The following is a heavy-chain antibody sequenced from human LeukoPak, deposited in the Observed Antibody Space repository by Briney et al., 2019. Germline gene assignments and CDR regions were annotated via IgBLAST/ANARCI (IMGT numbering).Heavy chain of an antibody. Sequence: PSETLSLTCTVSGGSISSGGYYWSWIRQPPGKGLEWIGYIYYSGSTNYNPSLKSRVTISVDTSKNQFSLKLSSVTAADTAVYYCARNPKDFWSGYLKSDAFDIWGQGTMVTVSS. V-gene: IGHV4-61*08. J-gene: IGHJ3*02. CDR2: IYYSGST. D-gene: IGHD3-3*01. CDR3: ARNPKDFWSGYLKSDAFDI. CDR1: GGSISSGGYY.